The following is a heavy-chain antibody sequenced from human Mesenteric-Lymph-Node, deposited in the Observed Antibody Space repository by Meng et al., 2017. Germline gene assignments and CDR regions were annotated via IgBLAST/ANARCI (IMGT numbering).Heavy chain of an antibody. CDR1: GFTFRDYY. Sequence: GGSLRLSCAASGFTFRDYYMSWIRQAPGKGLEWVSYISSSGSTIYYADSVKGRFTISRDNAKNSLYLQMNSLRAEDTAVYYCARDSRRRGTPMVRGVIITGWFDPWGQGTLVTVSS. V-gene: IGHV3-11*04. D-gene: IGHD3-10*01. J-gene: IGHJ5*02. CDR3: ARDSRRRGTPMVRGVIITGWFDP. CDR2: ISSSGSTI.